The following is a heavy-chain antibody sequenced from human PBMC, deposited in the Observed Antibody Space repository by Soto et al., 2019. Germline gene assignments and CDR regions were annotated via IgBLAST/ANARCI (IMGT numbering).Heavy chain of an antibody. Sequence: SETLSLTCSVSGGSMRNYYWNWIRQPPGRGLEWIGYVYHSGSTNYNPSLKSRVSMSVDVSRNHFSLTLHSVTAADTAVYFCTSSYSSSSSPDYWGQGTLVTVSS. J-gene: IGHJ4*02. CDR1: GGSMRNYY. D-gene: IGHD2-15*01. V-gene: IGHV4-59*01. CDR3: TSSYSSSSSPDY. CDR2: VYHSGST.